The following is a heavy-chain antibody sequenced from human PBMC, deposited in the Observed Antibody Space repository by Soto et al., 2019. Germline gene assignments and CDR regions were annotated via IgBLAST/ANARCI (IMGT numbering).Heavy chain of an antibody. CDR1: GFTFSSYA. Sequence: GGSLRLSCAASGFTFSSYAMHWVRQAPGKGLEWVAVISYDGSNKYYADSVKGRFTISRDNSKNTLYLQMNSLRAEDTAVYYCAREGQDRSGWLSPHFEYWGQGTLVTGSS. V-gene: IGHV3-30-3*01. J-gene: IGHJ4*02. D-gene: IGHD6-19*01. CDR3: AREGQDRSGWLSPHFEY. CDR2: ISYDGSNK.